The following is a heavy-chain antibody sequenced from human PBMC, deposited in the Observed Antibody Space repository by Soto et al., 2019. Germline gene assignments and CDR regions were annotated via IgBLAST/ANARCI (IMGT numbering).Heavy chain of an antibody. CDR3: AGDVTMIAVPLPLWFDP. D-gene: IGHD3-22*01. CDR1: GYTFTSYY. J-gene: IGHJ5*02. Sequence: ASVKVSCKASGYTFTSYYMHWVRQAPGQGLEWMGIINPSGGSTSYAQKFQGRVTMTRDTSTSTVYMELSSLRSEDTAVYYCAGDVTMIAVPLPLWFDPWGQGTLVTVSS. V-gene: IGHV1-46*01. CDR2: INPSGGST.